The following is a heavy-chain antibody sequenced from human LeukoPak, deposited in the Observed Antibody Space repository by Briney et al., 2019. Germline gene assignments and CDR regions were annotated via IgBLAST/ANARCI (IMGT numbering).Heavy chain of an antibody. D-gene: IGHD2-21*02. Sequence: GGSLRLSCAASGFTFSAYWMNWVRQTPGKGLEWVANIKQDGSQKNYVDSVKGRFTISRDNGKNSLFLQMNSLRAEDTALYYCARGDCGDVWGKGTTVTVSS. V-gene: IGHV3-7*01. CDR1: GFTFSAYW. CDR3: ARGDCGDV. CDR2: IKQDGSQK. J-gene: IGHJ6*04.